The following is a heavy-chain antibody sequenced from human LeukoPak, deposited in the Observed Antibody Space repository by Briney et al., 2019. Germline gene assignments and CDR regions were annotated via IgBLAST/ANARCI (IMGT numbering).Heavy chain of an antibody. Sequence: SGPTLVNPTQTLTPTCTFSGFSLTSRGVSVGWVRQPPGKALEWLALIDWDNDKYYRPSLETRLTISKDTSKNQVVLSMTNMDPVDTATYFCARKGYEDGCNYEGGAFDSGGRGTLVTVSS. CDR2: IDWDNDK. CDR3: ARKGYEDGCNYEGGAFDS. D-gene: IGHD5-24*01. CDR1: GFSLTSRGVS. V-gene: IGHV2-70*13. J-gene: IGHJ4*02.